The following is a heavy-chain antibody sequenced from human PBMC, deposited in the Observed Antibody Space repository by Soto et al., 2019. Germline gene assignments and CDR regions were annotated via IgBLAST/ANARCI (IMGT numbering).Heavy chain of an antibody. Sequence: SETLSLTCTVSGDSISSSNNYWSWIRQPPGEGLEWIGFISYSGTTSYSPSLKSRLAISLDTSKNQFSLSLSSVTAADTAVYYCARGRGYSYGLDPWGQGTLVTV. J-gene: IGHJ5*02. D-gene: IGHD5-18*01. CDR1: GDSISSSNNY. V-gene: IGHV4-30-4*01. CDR2: ISYSGTT. CDR3: ARGRGYSYGLDP.